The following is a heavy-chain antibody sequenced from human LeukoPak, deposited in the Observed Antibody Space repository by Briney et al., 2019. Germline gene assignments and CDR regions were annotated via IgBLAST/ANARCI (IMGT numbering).Heavy chain of an antibody. CDR3: VRGLLQLAGFDY. CDR1: GFTFSSYS. V-gene: IGHV3-21*01. J-gene: IGHJ4*02. Sequence: GGSLRLSCAASGFTFSSYSMNWVRQAPGKGLEWVSSISSSSSYIYYADSVKGRFTISRDNAKNSLYLQMNSLRAEDTAVYYCVRGLLQLAGFDYWGQGTLVTVSS. D-gene: IGHD6-6*01. CDR2: ISSSSSYI.